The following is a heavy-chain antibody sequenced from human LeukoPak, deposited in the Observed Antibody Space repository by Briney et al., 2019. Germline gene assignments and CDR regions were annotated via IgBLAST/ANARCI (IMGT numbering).Heavy chain of an antibody. CDR1: GNSISSSHCY. CDR3: ARDPGYSGFDGLDY. D-gene: IGHD5-12*01. J-gene: IGHJ4*02. Sequence: KASETLSLTCTVSGNSISSSHCYWGWIRQPPGKGLEWIGTIYYSGTTYYNPSLKSRVTISVDTSKNQFSLKLSSVTAADTAVYYCARDPGYSGFDGLDYWGQGTLVTVSS. V-gene: IGHV4-39*07. CDR2: IYYSGTT.